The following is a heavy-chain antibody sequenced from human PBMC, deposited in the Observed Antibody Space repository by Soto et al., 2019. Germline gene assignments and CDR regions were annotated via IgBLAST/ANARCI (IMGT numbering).Heavy chain of an antibody. CDR2: IYYSGST. J-gene: IGHJ5*02. CDR1: GGSISSSSYY. V-gene: IGHV4-39*01. D-gene: IGHD4-17*01. Sequence: SETLSLTCTVSGGSISSSSYYWGWIRQPPGKGLEWIGSIYYSGSTYYNPSLKSRVTISVDTSKNQFSLKLSSVTAADTAVYYCARSIEVTTSIRWFEPWGQGTLVTVSS. CDR3: ARSIEVTTSIRWFEP.